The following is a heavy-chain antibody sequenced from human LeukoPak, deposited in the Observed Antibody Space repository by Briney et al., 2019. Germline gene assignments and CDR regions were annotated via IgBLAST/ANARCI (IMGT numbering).Heavy chain of an antibody. V-gene: IGHV5-51*01. J-gene: IGHJ4*02. CDR1: GYTFTSYW. CDR3: ARHWVGGYCSSTSCYTGLDY. Sequence: GESLKISCKGSGYTFTSYWIGWVRQMPGKGLEWMGLRNCADSDTRYSPSFQGQVTISADKSISTAYLQWSSLKASDTATYYCARHWVGGYCSSTSCYTGLDYWGQGTLVTVSS. D-gene: IGHD2-2*02. CDR2: RNCADSDT.